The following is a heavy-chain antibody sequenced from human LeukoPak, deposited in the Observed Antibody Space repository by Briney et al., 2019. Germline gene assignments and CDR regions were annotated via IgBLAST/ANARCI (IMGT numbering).Heavy chain of an antibody. CDR2: ISPSGAST. V-gene: IGHV1-46*01. J-gene: IGHJ4*02. CDR1: GYSFTRYY. D-gene: IGHD1-1*01. Sequence: ASVKVSCKASGYSFTRYYMHWVRQAPGQGLEWVGIISPSGASTSYAQKFQVRVTMTRDTSTSTVYMELRSLRSEDTAVYYCTRGGYGGPRVAFDYWGQGTLVTVSS. CDR3: TRGGYGGPRVAFDY.